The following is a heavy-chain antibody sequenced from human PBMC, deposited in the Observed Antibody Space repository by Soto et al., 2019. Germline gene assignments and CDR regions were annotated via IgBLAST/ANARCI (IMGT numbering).Heavy chain of an antibody. J-gene: IGHJ4*02. CDR1: GFTFSSYA. D-gene: IGHD1-7*01. CDR2: ISGSGGST. Sequence: EVQLLESGGGLVQPGGSLRLSCAASGFTFSSYAMSWFRQAPGKGLEWVSAISGSGGSTYYADSVKGLFTISRDNSKNSLYLQMNSLRAEDTAVYYCAKAPNWNYVIGHWGQGTLVTVSS. CDR3: AKAPNWNYVIGH. V-gene: IGHV3-23*01.